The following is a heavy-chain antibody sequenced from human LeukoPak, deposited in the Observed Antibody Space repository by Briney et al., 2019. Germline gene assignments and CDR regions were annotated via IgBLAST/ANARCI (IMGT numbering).Heavy chain of an antibody. V-gene: IGHV3-33*06. Sequence: GRSLRLSCAASGFTFSSYGMHWVRQAPGKGLEWVAVIWYDGSNKYYADSVKGRFTISRDNSKNTLYLQMNSLRAEDTAVYYCAKQEFSGFSSSAEWYFDCWGQGTLVTVSS. CDR3: AKQEFSGFSSSAEWYFDC. J-gene: IGHJ4*02. CDR1: GFTFSSYG. CDR2: IWYDGSNK. D-gene: IGHD6-13*01.